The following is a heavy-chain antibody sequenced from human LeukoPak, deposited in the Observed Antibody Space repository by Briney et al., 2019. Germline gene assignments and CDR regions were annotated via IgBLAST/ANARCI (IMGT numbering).Heavy chain of an antibody. J-gene: IGHJ6*02. CDR1: GFTFSSYA. CDR3: ARDLFSSGWYNYGMDV. CDR2: ISYDGSNK. Sequence: GGSLRLSCAASGFTFSSYAMHWVRQAPGKGLEWVAVISYDGSNKYYADSVKGRFTISRDNSKNTLYLQMNSLRAEDTAVYYCARDLFSSGWYNYGMDVWGQGTTVTVSS. D-gene: IGHD6-19*01. V-gene: IGHV3-30-3*01.